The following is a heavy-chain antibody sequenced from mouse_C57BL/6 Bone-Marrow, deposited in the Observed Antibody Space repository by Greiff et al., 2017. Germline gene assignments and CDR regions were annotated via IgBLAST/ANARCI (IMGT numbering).Heavy chain of an antibody. CDR1: GYTFTSYT. V-gene: IGHV1-4*01. CDR2: INPSSGYT. Sequence: VQLQQSGAELARPGASVKMSCKASGYTFTSYTMHWVKQRPGQGLEWIGYINPSSGYTKYNQKFKDKATLTADKSSSTAYMQLSSLTSEDSAVYYCARMWYYDSIDYWGQGTTLTVSS. J-gene: IGHJ2*01. D-gene: IGHD1-1*01. CDR3: ARMWYYDSIDY.